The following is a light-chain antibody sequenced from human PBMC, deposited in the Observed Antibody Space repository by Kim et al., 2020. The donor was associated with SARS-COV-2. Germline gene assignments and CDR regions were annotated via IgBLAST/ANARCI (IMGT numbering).Light chain of an antibody. CDR2: RND. CDR1: SPNTVGNT. V-gene: IGLV1-44*01. Sequence: GQRVTMSCTGSSPNTVGNTLTWYQQFPGTAPKVVISRNDERPSGLSDRFSGSKSGTSASLAISRLQSEDEADYYCATWDDRLKGVVFGGGTQLTVL. CDR3: ATWDDRLKGVV. J-gene: IGLJ3*02.